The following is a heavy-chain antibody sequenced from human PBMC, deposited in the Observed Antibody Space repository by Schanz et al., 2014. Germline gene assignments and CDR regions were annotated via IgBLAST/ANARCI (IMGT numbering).Heavy chain of an antibody. J-gene: IGHJ5*02. CDR3: ARRSVSPSGNSYGYVVAWFDP. D-gene: IGHD5-18*01. CDR2: IYHSGST. Sequence: QVQLQESGPGLVKPSGTLSLTCAVSGGSISSSNWWSWVRQPPGKGLEWIGEIYHSGSTNYKPSHKGRAPRAANKPKNQFPLKLRSGTAADTAVYYCARRSVSPSGNSYGYVVAWFDPWGQGTLVTVSS. CDR1: GGSISSSNW. V-gene: IGHV4-4*02.